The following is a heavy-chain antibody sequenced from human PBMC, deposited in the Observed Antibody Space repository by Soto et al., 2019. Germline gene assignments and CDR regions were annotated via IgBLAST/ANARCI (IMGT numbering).Heavy chain of an antibody. CDR2: IKQDGSEK. CDR1: GFTFSSYW. J-gene: IGHJ6*03. CDR3: ARVPISAYYDFWSGYYSGYYYYYMDV. D-gene: IGHD3-3*01. V-gene: IGHV3-7*01. Sequence: GGSLRLSCAASGFTFSSYWMSWVRQAPGKGLEWVANIKQDGSEKYYVDSVKGRFTISRDNAKNSLYLQMNSLRAEDTAVYYCARVPISAYYDFWSGYYSGYYYYYMDVWGKGTTVTVSS.